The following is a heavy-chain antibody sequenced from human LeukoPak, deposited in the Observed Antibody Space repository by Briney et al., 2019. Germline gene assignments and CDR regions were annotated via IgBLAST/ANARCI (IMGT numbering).Heavy chain of an antibody. J-gene: IGHJ4*02. CDR3: AREVEQWLGRGGDY. CDR1: GYTFTNYG. Sequence: GASVKVSCKASGYTFTNYGISWVRQAPGQGLEWMGWISVYNGNTNYAQKLQGRVTLTTETSTRTAYMELRSLRSDDTAVYYCAREVEQWLGRGGDYWGQGTLVTVSS. V-gene: IGHV1-18*01. CDR2: ISVYNGNT. D-gene: IGHD6-19*01.